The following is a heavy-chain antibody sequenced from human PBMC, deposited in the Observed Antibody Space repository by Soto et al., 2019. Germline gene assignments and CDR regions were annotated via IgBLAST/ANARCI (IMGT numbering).Heavy chain of an antibody. CDR1: GFTFSSYG. Sequence: GGSLRLSCAASGFTFSSYGVHWVRQAPGKGLEWVAVISYDGSNKYYADSVKGRFTISRDNSKNTLYLQMNSLRAEDTAVYYCAKDTVAVAGLDYWGQGTLVTVSS. CDR3: AKDTVAVAGLDY. J-gene: IGHJ4*02. V-gene: IGHV3-30*18. D-gene: IGHD6-19*01. CDR2: ISYDGSNK.